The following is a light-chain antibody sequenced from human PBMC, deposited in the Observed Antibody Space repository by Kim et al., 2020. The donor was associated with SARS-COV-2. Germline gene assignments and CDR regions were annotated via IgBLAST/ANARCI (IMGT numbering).Light chain of an antibody. J-gene: IGLJ2*01. V-gene: IGLV2-11*01. Sequence: PGQSVTISCTGTSSDVGGYNYVSWYQHHPGKAPKLRVYDVYRRPSGVPDRFFGSKSGNTASLTISGLQAEDEADYYCCSYAGIYGVFGGGTQLTVL. CDR1: SSDVGGYNY. CDR2: DVY. CDR3: CSYAGIYGV.